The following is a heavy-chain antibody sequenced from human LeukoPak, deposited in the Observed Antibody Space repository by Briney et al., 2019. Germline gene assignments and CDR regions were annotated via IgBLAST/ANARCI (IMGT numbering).Heavy chain of an antibody. Sequence: SETLSLTCTVSGGSINSGDYYWVWIRQPPGKGLEWIGSIYYSGSTSYNPSLKSRVTISVDTSKNQFSLKLSSVTAADTAVYYCARVVGYDFWSGYYKGPRGYYYYMDVWGKGTTVTVSS. D-gene: IGHD3-3*01. V-gene: IGHV4-39*07. CDR2: IYYSGST. CDR3: ARVVGYDFWSGYYKGPRGYYYYMDV. CDR1: GGSINSGDYY. J-gene: IGHJ6*03.